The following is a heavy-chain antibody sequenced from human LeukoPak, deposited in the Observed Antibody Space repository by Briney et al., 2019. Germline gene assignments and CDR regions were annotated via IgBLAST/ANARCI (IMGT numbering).Heavy chain of an antibody. V-gene: IGHV1-18*01. CDR1: GYTFTSYG. D-gene: IGHD6-6*01. CDR3: ARGDSSSSADY. Sequence: ASVKVSCKASGYTFTSYGISWVRQAPGQGLEWMGWISAYSGNTKSAQKLQGRVTMTTDTSTSTAYMELRSLRPDDTAVFYCARGDSSSSADYWGQGTLVTVSS. CDR2: ISAYSGNT. J-gene: IGHJ4*02.